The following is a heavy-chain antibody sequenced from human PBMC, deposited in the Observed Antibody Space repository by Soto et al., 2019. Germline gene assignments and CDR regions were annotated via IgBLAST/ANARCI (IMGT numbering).Heavy chain of an antibody. CDR2: TYYRSKWYN. J-gene: IGHJ3*02. Sequence: SQTLSLTCAISGDSVSSNSAAWNWIRQSPSRGLEWLGRTYYRSKWYNDYAVSVKSRITINTDTTKNQFSLQLNSVTPEDTAVYYCARAPSNWGGVRDDFDIWGQGTMVTVSS. V-gene: IGHV6-1*01. CDR1: GDSVSSNSAA. CDR3: ARAPSNWGGVRDDFDI. D-gene: IGHD7-27*01.